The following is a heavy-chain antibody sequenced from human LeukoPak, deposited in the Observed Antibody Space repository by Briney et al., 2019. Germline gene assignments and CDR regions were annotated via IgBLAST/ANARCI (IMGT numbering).Heavy chain of an antibody. V-gene: IGHV3-7*01. J-gene: IGHJ4*02. Sequence: GGSLRLSCVASGFTFNKYWMTWVRQAPGKGLEWVANIKEDGSEKQYVDSVKGRFAISRDNAKNSLYLQINSLRAEDTAVYYCARDSCSSTSCYLFDYWGQGTLVTVSS. CDR2: IKEDGSEK. D-gene: IGHD2-2*01. CDR1: GFTFNKYW. CDR3: ARDSCSSTSCYLFDY.